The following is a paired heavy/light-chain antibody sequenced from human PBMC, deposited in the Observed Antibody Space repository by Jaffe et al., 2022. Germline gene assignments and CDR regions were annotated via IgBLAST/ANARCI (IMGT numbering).Light chain of an antibody. Sequence: EIVLTQSPGTLSLSPGERATLSCRASQSVSSSYLAWYQQKPGQAPRLLIYGASSRATGIPDRFSGSGSGTDFTLTISRLEPEDFAVYYCQQYESSLWTFGQGTKVEIK. CDR2: GAS. V-gene: IGKV3-20*01. CDR1: QSVSSSY. J-gene: IGKJ1*01. CDR3: QQYESSLWT.
Heavy chain of an antibody. V-gene: IGHV3-48*01. CDR2: ITSSSSTI. CDR3: ARGRRDSGYGCFDY. CDR1: GFTFSTYS. Sequence: EVQLVESGGGLVQPGGSLRLSCAASGFTFSTYSINWVRQAPGKGLEWVSYITSSSSTIYYADSVKGRFTISRDNAKNSLYLQMNSLRAEDTAVYYCARGRRDSGYGCFDYWGQGTLVTVSS. J-gene: IGHJ4*02. D-gene: IGHD5-12*01.